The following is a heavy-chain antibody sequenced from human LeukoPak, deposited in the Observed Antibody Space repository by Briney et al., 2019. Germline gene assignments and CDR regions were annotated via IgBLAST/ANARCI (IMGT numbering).Heavy chain of an antibody. Sequence: GGSLRLSCAASGFTFDDYGMSWVRQAPGKGLEWVSGINWNGGSTGYADSVKGRFTISRDNAKNSLYLQMNSLRAEDTALYHCARALTEYSSSWYERTLGAYDYWGQGTLVTVSS. CDR2: INWNGGST. CDR3: ARALTEYSSSWYERTLGAYDY. V-gene: IGHV3-20*01. J-gene: IGHJ4*02. CDR1: GFTFDDYG. D-gene: IGHD6-13*01.